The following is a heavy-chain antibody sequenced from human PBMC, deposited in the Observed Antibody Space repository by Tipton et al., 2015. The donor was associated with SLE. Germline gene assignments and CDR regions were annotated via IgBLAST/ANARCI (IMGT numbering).Heavy chain of an antibody. V-gene: IGHV3-74*01. Sequence: SLRLSCAASGFSISTYWMHWVRQVPGKGLVWVSHINSDGSITNYADYVKGRFTISRDNAKNTLYLQMHSLGVEDSAVYYCSAWFNQWGQGTMVTVSS. CDR2: INSDGSIT. CDR1: GFSISTYW. J-gene: IGHJ5*02. CDR3: SAWFNQ.